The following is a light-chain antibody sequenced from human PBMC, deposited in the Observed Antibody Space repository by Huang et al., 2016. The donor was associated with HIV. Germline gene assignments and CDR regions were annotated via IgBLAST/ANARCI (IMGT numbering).Light chain of an antibody. CDR2: AAS. CDR3: LQLNTYPGT. J-gene: IGKJ3*01. V-gene: IGKV1-9*01. CDR1: QDIISY. Sequence: IQLTQSPSSLSASVGDRVTITCRASQDIISYLAWYQQKPGKVPKLLIYAASTLESGVPSRFSGSGSGTDFTLTINNLQPEDFATYYCLQLNTYPGTFGPGTNVDV.